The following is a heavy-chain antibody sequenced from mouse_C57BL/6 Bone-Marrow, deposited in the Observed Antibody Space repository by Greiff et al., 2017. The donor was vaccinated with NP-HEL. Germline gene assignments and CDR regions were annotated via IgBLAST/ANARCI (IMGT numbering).Heavy chain of an antibody. J-gene: IGHJ2*01. D-gene: IGHD1-1*01. CDR3: ARRGAYYYGSSPVYFDY. Sequence: QVQLQQPGAELVKPGASVKLSCKASGYTFTSYWMHWVKQRPGQGLEWIGMIHPNSGSTNYNEKFKSKATLTVDKSSSTAYMQLSSLTSEDSAVYYGARRGAYYYGSSPVYFDYWGQGTTLTVSS. V-gene: IGHV1-64*01. CDR2: IHPNSGST. CDR1: GYTFTSYW.